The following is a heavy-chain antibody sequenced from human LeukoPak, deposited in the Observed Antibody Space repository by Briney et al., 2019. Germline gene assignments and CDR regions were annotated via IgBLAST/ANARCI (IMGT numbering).Heavy chain of an antibody. V-gene: IGHV4-59*01. D-gene: IGHD3-10*01. CDR1: GGSISSYY. CDR2: IYYSGST. J-gene: IGHJ4*02. CDR3: ASHYGSGSFYSPFDY. Sequence: SETLSLACTVSGGSISSYYWSWIRQPPGKGLEWIGYIYYSGSTNYNPSLKSRVTISLDPPKNQFSLKLNSVTAADTAVYYCASHYGSGSFYSPFDYWGQGTLVTVSS.